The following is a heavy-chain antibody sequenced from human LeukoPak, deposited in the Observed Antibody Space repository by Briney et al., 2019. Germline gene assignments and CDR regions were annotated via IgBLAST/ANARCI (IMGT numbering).Heavy chain of an antibody. D-gene: IGHD3-9*01. CDR3: ASGIPYYDILTGYYY. CDR1: GGSISSGDYY. J-gene: IGHJ4*02. Sequence: SETLSLTCTVSGGSISSGDYYWSWIRQPPGTGLEWIGYIYYSGSTYYNPSLKSRVTISVDTPKNQFSLKLSSVTAADTAVYYCASGIPYYDILTGYYYWGQGTLVTVSS. V-gene: IGHV4-30-4*01. CDR2: IYYSGST.